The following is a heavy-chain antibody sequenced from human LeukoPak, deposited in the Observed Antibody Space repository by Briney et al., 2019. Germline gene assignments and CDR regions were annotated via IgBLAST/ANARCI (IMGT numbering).Heavy chain of an antibody. V-gene: IGHV5-51*01. CDR1: GYSFTNSW. CDR2: IYPADSDT. Sequence: GASLKISCKGSGYSFTNSWIGWVRQMPGKGLECMGIIYPADSDTRYSPSLQGHVTISADKSISTAYLQWSSLRASDTAMYYCATISSNSFDNWGQGTLVTVSS. J-gene: IGHJ4*02. D-gene: IGHD2-2*01. CDR3: ATISSNSFDN.